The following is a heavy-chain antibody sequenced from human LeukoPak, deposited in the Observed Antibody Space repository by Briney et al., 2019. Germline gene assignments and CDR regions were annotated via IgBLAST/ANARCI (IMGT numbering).Heavy chain of an antibody. CDR2: INSDGSSA. CDR1: GFTFSSYW. D-gene: IGHD5-24*01. Sequence: GGSLRLSCAASGFTFSSYWMHWVRQAPGKGLVWVSRINSDGSSASYADSVKGRFTTSRDNAKNTLYLQMNSLGAEDTAVYYCARKKATDYYYYYYGMDVWGQGTTVTVSS. CDR3: ARKKATDYYYYYYGMDV. V-gene: IGHV3-74*01. J-gene: IGHJ6*02.